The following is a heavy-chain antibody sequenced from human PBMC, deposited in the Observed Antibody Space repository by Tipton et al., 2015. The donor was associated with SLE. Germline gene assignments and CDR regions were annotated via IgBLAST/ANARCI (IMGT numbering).Heavy chain of an antibody. CDR2: INHGGST. J-gene: IGHJ4*02. Sequence: TLSLTCAVYGGSFSGYYWSWIRQPPGQGLEWIGEINHGGSTNYNPSLKSRVTISIDTSENQFSLKLSSVTAADTAVYHCARGESYYESSGYYVFDYWGQGILVTVSS. CDR1: GGSFSGYY. CDR3: ARGESYYESSGYYVFDY. V-gene: IGHV4-34*01. D-gene: IGHD3-22*01.